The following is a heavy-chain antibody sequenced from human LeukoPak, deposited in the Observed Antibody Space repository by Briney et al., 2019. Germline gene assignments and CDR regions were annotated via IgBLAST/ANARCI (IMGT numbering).Heavy chain of an antibody. CDR1: GFTLRNAW. CDR3: TTEGFTYGHHALGI. J-gene: IGHJ3*02. D-gene: IGHD5-18*01. CDR2: MRSEARGGTP. Sequence: PGGSLRLSCATSGFTLRNAWISWVRQAPGKGLEWVGRMRSEARGGTPDYAALVKGRFIISIDDSRSTLCLQMHSLETEDTALYYCTTEGFTYGHHALGIWGQGTVVTVSS. V-gene: IGHV3-15*01.